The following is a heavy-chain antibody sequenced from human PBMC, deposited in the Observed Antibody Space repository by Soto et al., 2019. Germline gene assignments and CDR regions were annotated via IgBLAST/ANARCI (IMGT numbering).Heavy chain of an antibody. D-gene: IGHD6-13*01. Sequence: SETLSLTCTVSGGSISSGGYYWSWIRQHPGKGLEWIGYIYYSGSTYYNPSLKSRVTISVDTSKNQFSLKLSSVTAADTAVYYCARDAVKQQLSFDYWGQGTLVTVSS. CDR3: ARDAVKQQLSFDY. J-gene: IGHJ4*02. CDR1: GGSISSGGYY. CDR2: IYYSGST. V-gene: IGHV4-31*03.